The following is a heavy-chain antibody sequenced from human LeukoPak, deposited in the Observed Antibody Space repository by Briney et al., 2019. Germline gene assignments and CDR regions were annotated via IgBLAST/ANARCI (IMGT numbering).Heavy chain of an antibody. Sequence: GGSLRLSCAASGFTFSNYWMSWVRQAPGKGLEWVANIKQDGSEKYYVDSVKGRFTISRDNDKNSLYLQMNSLRAEDTAVYYCARDGEDIVVVPAALYGMDVWGKGTTVTVSS. D-gene: IGHD2-2*01. CDR3: ARDGEDIVVVPAALYGMDV. CDR1: GFTFSNYW. V-gene: IGHV3-7*01. J-gene: IGHJ6*04. CDR2: IKQDGSEK.